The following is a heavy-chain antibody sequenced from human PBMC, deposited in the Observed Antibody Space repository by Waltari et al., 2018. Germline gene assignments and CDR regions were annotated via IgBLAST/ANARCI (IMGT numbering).Heavy chain of an antibody. D-gene: IGHD3-22*01. CDR1: GGSISSGGYY. CDR2: VFTRGLT. CDR3: AREWDHYDNSGKGAFEI. Sequence: QVQLQESGPGLVKPSQTLSLTCIVSGGSISSGGYYWSWIRQPAGKGLEWIGRVFTRGLTNSNPSPKSRVTVSLDTSKNHFSLNLSSVTAADTAVYYCAREWDHYDNSGKGAFEIWGQGTLVTVSS. J-gene: IGHJ3*02. V-gene: IGHV4-61*02.